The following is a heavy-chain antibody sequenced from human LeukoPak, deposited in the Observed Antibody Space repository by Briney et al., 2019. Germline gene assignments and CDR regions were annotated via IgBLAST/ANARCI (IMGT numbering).Heavy chain of an antibody. D-gene: IGHD3-22*01. CDR3: AKSYKVIVEGYKSGYYFDY. Sequence: GGSLRLSCAASGFTFDDYAMHWVRQAPGKGLEWVSGISWNSGSIGYADSVKGRFTISRDNAKNSLYLRINSLRADDTAVYYCAKSYKVIVEGYKSGYYFDYWGQGTLVTVSS. V-gene: IGHV3-9*01. J-gene: IGHJ4*02. CDR2: ISWNSGSI. CDR1: GFTFDDYA.